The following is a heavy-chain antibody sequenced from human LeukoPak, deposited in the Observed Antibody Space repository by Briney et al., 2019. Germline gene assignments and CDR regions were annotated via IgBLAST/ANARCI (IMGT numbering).Heavy chain of an antibody. CDR2: TIPIFGTV. V-gene: IGHV1-69*05. J-gene: IGHJ6*03. CDR3: ARGGRPLGYFYMDV. Sequence: GASVKVSCKASGDTFNNYAFNWVRQAPGQGPEWMGGTIPIFGTVKAAQKFQGRVTITTDESTSTSYMELSSLTSGDTAVYFCARGGRPLGYFYMDVRGKGTTVIVSS. CDR1: GDTFNNYA.